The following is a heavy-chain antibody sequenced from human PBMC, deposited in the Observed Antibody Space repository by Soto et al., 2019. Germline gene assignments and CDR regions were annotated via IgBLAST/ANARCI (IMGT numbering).Heavy chain of an antibody. CDR3: VRLIGNSWLDF. J-gene: IGHJ5*01. D-gene: IGHD1-26*01. CDR1: GDSVSSSSVT. CDR2: AYYRSKWYN. V-gene: IGHV6-1*01. Sequence: QTLSLTCAISGDSVSSSSVTWNWIRQSPSRGLEWLGRAYYRSKWYNDYAESVKSRITINPDTSKNQFSLHLNSVTPEDTAVYYCVRLIGNSWLDFWGQGTLVTVSS.